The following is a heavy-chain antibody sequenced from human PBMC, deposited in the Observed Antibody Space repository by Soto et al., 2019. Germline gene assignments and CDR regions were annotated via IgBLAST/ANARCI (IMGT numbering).Heavy chain of an antibody. CDR1: GGSISSGDYY. CDR3: ARAAGRGETPRDYYYYGMDV. V-gene: IGHV4-30-4*01. J-gene: IGHJ6*02. D-gene: IGHD3-16*01. Sequence: QVQLQESGPGLVKPSQTLSLTCTVSGGSISSGDYYWSWIRQPPGKGLEWIGYIYYSGSTYYNPSLKRRVTISVDTSKNQFSLKLSSVTAADTAVYYCARAAGRGETPRDYYYYGMDVWGQGTTVTVSS. CDR2: IYYSGST.